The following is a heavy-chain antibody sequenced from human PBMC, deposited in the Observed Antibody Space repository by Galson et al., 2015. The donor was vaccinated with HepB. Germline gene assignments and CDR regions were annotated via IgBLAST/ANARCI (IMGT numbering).Heavy chain of an antibody. CDR3: AQGPYSTSSLVYFYHMDV. J-gene: IGHJ6*03. D-gene: IGHD6-6*01. Sequence: SLRLSCAASGFIFSSYAMHWVRQAPGKGLDWVAVISYDGSNKYYADSVRGRFTISRDDSKNTLYLQMSSLRGDDTAVYYCAQGPYSTSSLVYFYHMDVWGTGTTVTVSS. CDR1: GFIFSSYA. V-gene: IGHV3-30*18. CDR2: ISYDGSNK.